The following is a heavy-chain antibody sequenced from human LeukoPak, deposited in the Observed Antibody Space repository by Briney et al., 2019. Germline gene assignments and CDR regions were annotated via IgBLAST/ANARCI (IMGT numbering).Heavy chain of an antibody. V-gene: IGHV1-69*06. CDR3: AREAYNWNIDVFDI. Sequence: SVKVSCKASGGTFSSYAISWVRQAPGQGLEWMGGIIPIFGTANYAQKFQGRVTITADKSTSTAYMELSSLRSEDTAVYYCAREAYNWNIDVFDIWGQGTMVTVSS. J-gene: IGHJ3*02. D-gene: IGHD1/OR15-1a*01. CDR2: IIPIFGTA. CDR1: GGTFSSYA.